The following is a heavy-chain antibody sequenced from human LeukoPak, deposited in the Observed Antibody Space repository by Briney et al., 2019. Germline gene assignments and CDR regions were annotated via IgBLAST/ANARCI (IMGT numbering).Heavy chain of an antibody. D-gene: IGHD6-19*01. Sequence: GGSLRLSCAASGFTFSSYGMHWVRQAPGKGLEGVAVISYDGSNKYYADSVKGRFTISRDNSKNTLYLQMNSLRAEDTAVYYCAKDHGGGLQDYWGQGTLVTVSS. V-gene: IGHV3-30*18. CDR3: AKDHGGGLQDY. CDR1: GFTFSSYG. CDR2: ISYDGSNK. J-gene: IGHJ4*02.